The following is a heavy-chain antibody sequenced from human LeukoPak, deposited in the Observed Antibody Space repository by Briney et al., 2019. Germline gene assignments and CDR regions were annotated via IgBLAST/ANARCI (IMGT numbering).Heavy chain of an antibody. D-gene: IGHD6-13*01. CDR3: ARVQAAEDY. J-gene: IGHJ4*02. V-gene: IGHV3-7*01. CDR1: GFTFTSNA. CDR2: IKQDGSEK. Sequence: GGSLRLSCAASGFTFTSNAMSWVRQAPGKGLEWVANIKQDGSEKYYVDSVKGRFTISRDNAKNSLYLQMNSLRAEDTAVYYCARVQAAEDYWGQGTLVTVSS.